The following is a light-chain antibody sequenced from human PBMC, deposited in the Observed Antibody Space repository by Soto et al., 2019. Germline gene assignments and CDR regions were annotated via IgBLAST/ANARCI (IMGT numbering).Light chain of an antibody. J-gene: IGKJ1*01. V-gene: IGKV3-15*01. CDR2: RAS. CDR1: QTIYSN. CDR3: QQYQNLWT. Sequence: IGMTQSPATLSVSPGERATLSCRASQTIYSNVAWYQQRPGQSPRLLIYRASNRATGIPAGFSGSGSGTEFTLTISSLQSEDFAVYYCQQYQNLWTFGQGTKVEIK.